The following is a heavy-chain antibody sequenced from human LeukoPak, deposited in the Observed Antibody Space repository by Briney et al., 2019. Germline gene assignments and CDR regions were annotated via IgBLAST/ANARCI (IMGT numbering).Heavy chain of an antibody. Sequence: GASVKVSCKVSGYTLTELSMHWVRQAPGKGLEWMGGFDPEDGETIYAQKFQGRVTMTEDTSTDTAYMELSSLRSEDAAVYYCATGLIAVAGTVDYWGQGTLVTVSS. CDR1: GYTLTELS. CDR3: ATGLIAVAGTVDY. CDR2: FDPEDGET. D-gene: IGHD6-19*01. J-gene: IGHJ4*02. V-gene: IGHV1-24*01.